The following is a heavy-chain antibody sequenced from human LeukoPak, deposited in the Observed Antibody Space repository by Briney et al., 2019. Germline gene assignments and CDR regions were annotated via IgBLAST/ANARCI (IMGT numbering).Heavy chain of an antibody. CDR1: AFTFAQYM. J-gene: IGHJ4*02. D-gene: IGHD3-22*01. Sequence: GGSLRLSCAAAAFTFAQYMMHRVRQVPGEDLEGVFFVSWDGATIYYADSGKGRFTISRDNSKNSLYLQMNSLRSEDTALYYCAKDYGNYRGFDYWGQGTPVTVSS. CDR2: VSWDGATI. CDR3: AKDYGNYRGFDY. V-gene: IGHV3-43*01.